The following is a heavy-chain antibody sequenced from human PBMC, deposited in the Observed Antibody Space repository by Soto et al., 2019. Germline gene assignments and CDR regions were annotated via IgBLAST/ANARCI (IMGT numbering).Heavy chain of an antibody. Sequence: SETLSLTCAVSGDSISSGYYWGWVRQPPGKGLEWIGSIHHSGSIFYNPSLKGRVTMSVDTSKNQFSLRLRSVTAADTAVYYCARAEPAAAYYWGQGTLVTVS. CDR1: GDSISSGYY. CDR3: ARAEPAAAYY. D-gene: IGHD2-2*01. J-gene: IGHJ4*02. CDR2: IHHSGSI. V-gene: IGHV4-38-2*01.